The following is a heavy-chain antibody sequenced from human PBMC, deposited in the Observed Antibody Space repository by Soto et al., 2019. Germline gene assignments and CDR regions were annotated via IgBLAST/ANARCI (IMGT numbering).Heavy chain of an antibody. CDR3: ARSTRSSPYFDH. V-gene: IGHV5-51*01. CDR2: IYPGDHET. Sequence: PGESLKISCQCSGYTFSNFWVGWVRQLPGQGLEWMGIIYPGDHETRYSPSFHGKVTISAEKSINNAYLQWNSLEASDSAFYFCARSTRSSPYFDHWGQGALVTVSS. J-gene: IGHJ4*02. D-gene: IGHD6-13*01. CDR1: GYTFSNFW.